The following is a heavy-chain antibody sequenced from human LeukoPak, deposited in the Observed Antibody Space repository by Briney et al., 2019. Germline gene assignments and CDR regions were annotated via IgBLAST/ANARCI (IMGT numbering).Heavy chain of an antibody. CDR3: ARGGYDYYYYMDV. Sequence: PGGSLRLSCAASGFTFSSYSMNWVRQAPGKGLEWVSSISSSSSYIYYADSVKGRFTISRDNAKNSLYLQMNSLRAEATAVYYCARGGYDYYYYMDVWGKGTTVTVSS. CDR1: GFTFSSYS. J-gene: IGHJ6*03. V-gene: IGHV3-21*01. CDR2: ISSSSSYI. D-gene: IGHD2-15*01.